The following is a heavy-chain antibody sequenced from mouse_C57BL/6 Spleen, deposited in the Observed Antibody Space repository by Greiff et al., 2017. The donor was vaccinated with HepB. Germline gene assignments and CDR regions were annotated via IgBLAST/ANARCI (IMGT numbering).Heavy chain of an antibody. CDR2: IDPEDGET. CDR3: ASYDGYYVPFAY. J-gene: IGHJ3*01. V-gene: IGHV14-2*01. CDR1: GYTFTSYW. D-gene: IGHD2-3*01. Sequence: VQLQQPGAELVKPGASVKLSCKASGYTFTSYWMHWVKQRTEQGLEWIGRIDPEDGETKYAPKFQGKATITADTSSNTAYLQLSSLTSEDTAVYYCASYDGYYVPFAYWGQGTLVTVSA.